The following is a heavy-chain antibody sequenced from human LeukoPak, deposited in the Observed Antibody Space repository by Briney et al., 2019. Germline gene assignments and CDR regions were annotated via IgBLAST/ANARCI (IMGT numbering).Heavy chain of an antibody. D-gene: IGHD3-22*01. CDR2: INPNSGGT. V-gene: IGHV1-2*02. J-gene: IGHJ4*02. CDR3: ARDDYYYDSSGYDLDY. Sequence: ASVKVSCKASGYTFTSYGISWVRQAPGQGLEWMGWINPNSGGTNYAQKFQGRVTMTRDTSISTAYMELSRLRSDDTAVYYCARDDYYYDSSGYDLDYWGQGTLVTVSS. CDR1: GYTFTSYG.